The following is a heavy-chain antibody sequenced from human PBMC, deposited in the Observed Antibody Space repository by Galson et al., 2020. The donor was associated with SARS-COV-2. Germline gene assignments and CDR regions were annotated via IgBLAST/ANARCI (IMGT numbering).Heavy chain of an antibody. CDR1: GFTFSNYP. CDR2: ISYDGSNK. CDR3: ARDSSGWYYFDC. Sequence: GGSLRLSCAASGFTFSNYPMHLVRQAPGKGLEWVAVISYDGSNKYYADSVKGRFTISRDNSKNTLYLQMNSLRAEDTAVYYCARDSSGWYYFDCWGQGTLVTVSS. J-gene: IGHJ4*02. V-gene: IGHV3-30*04. D-gene: IGHD6-19*01.